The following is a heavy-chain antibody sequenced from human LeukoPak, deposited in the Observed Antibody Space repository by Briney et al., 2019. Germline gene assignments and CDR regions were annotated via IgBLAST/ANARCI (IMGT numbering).Heavy chain of an antibody. CDR2: ISYDGSNK. Sequence: QSGGSLRLSCAASGFTFSSYGMHWVRQAPGKGLEWVAVISYDGSNKYYADSVKGRFTISRDNSENTLYLQMNSLRAEDTAVYYCARDLQWELLRVFDYWGQGTLVTVSS. CDR3: ARDLQWELLRVFDY. J-gene: IGHJ4*02. D-gene: IGHD1-26*01. CDR1: GFTFSSYG. V-gene: IGHV3-30*03.